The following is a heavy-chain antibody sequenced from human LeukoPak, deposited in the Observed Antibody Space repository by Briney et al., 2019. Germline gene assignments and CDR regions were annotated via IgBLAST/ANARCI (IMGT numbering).Heavy chain of an antibody. CDR3: ARDHGTYGPGGDVDY. J-gene: IGHJ4*02. D-gene: IGHD4-17*01. CDR2: ISRISSYI. CDR1: GFSFSSYS. V-gene: IGHV3-21*01. Sequence: PGGSLCLSCAASGFSFSSYSMNWVRQAPGKWLEWVSSISRISSYIYYADSVKGRFTISRDNAKNSLYLQMNSLRAEDTAVYYCARDHGTYGPGGDVDYWGQGTLVTVSS.